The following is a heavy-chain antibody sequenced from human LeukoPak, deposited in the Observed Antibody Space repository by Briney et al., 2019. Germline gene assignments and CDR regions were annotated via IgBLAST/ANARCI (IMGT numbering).Heavy chain of an antibody. J-gene: IGHJ4*02. CDR3: ARENSGIAATDIIDY. Sequence: GGSLRLSCAASGFTFTNAWMNWVRQAPGKGLEWVGRIKTKAERGTTDYAAPVRGRFTISRDNAKKSLYLQMNSLRAEDTAIYYCARENSGIAATDIIDYWGQGTLVTVSS. D-gene: IGHD6-13*01. CDR2: IKTKAERGTT. CDR1: GFTFTNAW. V-gene: IGHV3-15*01.